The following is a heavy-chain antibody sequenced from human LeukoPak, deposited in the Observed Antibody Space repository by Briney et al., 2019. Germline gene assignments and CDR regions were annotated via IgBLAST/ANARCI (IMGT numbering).Heavy chain of an antibody. V-gene: IGHV3-74*01. D-gene: IGHD1-26*01. Sequence: GGSLRLSCAASGFTFSGYWMHWVRQDPGKGLVWVSRINSDGSSTSYADSVKGRFTISRDCAKNTLYLQMNSLRAEDTAVYYCARGGSYSFDYWGQGTLVTVSS. J-gene: IGHJ4*02. CDR3: ARGGSYSFDY. CDR2: INSDGSST. CDR1: GFTFSGYW.